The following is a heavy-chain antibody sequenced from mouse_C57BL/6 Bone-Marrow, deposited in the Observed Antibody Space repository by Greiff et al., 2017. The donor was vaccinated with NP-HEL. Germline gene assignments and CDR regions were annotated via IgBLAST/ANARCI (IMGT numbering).Heavy chain of an antibody. Sequence: EVNVVESGGGLVQPGGSLKLSCAASGFTFSDYGMAWVRQAPRKGPEWVAFISNLAYSIYYADTVTGRFTISRENAKNTLYLEMSSLRSEDTAMYYCARQDYGNPFAYWGQGTLVTVSA. CDR1: GFTFSDYG. J-gene: IGHJ3*01. V-gene: IGHV5-15*01. CDR2: ISNLAYSI. CDR3: ARQDYGNPFAY. D-gene: IGHD2-1*01.